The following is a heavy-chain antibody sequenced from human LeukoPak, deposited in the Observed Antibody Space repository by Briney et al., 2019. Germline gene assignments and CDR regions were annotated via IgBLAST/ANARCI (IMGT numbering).Heavy chain of an antibody. D-gene: IGHD6-19*01. CDR1: GDSIRSYY. CDR2: MYYTGTT. J-gene: IGHJ4*01. V-gene: IGHV4-59*08. Sequence: PSETLSLSCSVSGDSIRSYYWSWIRQPPGKGLEWIGHMYYTGTTNYSPSLSSRVSISVDTSKNQFSLRLSSVTAADTAVYYCAGLYSSARYSLDYWGHGILVTVSS. CDR3: AGLYSSARYSLDY.